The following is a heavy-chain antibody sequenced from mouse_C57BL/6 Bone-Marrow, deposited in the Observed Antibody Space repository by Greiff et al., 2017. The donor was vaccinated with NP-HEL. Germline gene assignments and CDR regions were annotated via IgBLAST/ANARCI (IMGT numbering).Heavy chain of an antibody. Sequence: VQLQQSGPELVKPGASVKISCKASGYSFTGYYMNWVKQSPEKSLEWIGEINPSTGGTTYNQKFKAKATLTVDKSSSTAYMQLKSLTSEDSAVYYCARGLFITTGVPFDYWGQGTTLTVSS. CDR1: GYSFTGYY. V-gene: IGHV1-42*01. D-gene: IGHD1-1*01. CDR2: INPSTGGT. CDR3: ARGLFITTGVPFDY. J-gene: IGHJ2*01.